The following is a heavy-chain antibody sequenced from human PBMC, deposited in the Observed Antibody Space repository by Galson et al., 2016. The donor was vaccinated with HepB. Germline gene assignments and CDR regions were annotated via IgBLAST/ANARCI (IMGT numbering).Heavy chain of an antibody. CDR1: GFTVSSDY. V-gene: IGHV3-66*02. CDR3: ARDPGLRNGMGG. CDR2: IYSDGDT. J-gene: IGHJ6*04. Sequence: SLRLSCAVSGFTVSSDYMSWVRQAPGKELEWVSVIYSDGDTYYADSVKGRFTISRDNSKNTLYLQMSSLRTEDTAVYFCARDPGLRNGMGGWGKGTPVTVSS. D-gene: IGHD4-17*01.